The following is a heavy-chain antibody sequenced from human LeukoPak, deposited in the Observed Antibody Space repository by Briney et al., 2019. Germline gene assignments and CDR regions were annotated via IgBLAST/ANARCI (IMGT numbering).Heavy chain of an antibody. CDR2: INSSGGST. CDR3: ARDLTPYDFWSGYSD. J-gene: IGHJ4*02. Sequence: GASVKVSCKAAGYTFTTYDMHWVRQAPGQGLEWMGIINSSGGSTSYAQKFQGRVTMTRDMSTSTVYMELSSLRSEDTAVYYCARDLTPYDFWSGYSDWGQGTLVTVSS. D-gene: IGHD3-3*01. V-gene: IGHV1-46*01. CDR1: GYTFTTYD.